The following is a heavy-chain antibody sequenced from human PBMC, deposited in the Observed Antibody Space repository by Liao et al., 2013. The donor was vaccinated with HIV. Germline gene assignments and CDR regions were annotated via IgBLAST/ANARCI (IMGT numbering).Heavy chain of an antibody. V-gene: IGHV4-61*01. CDR2: IDHSGST. CDR1: GGSVSSASYY. J-gene: IGHJ3*02. D-gene: IGHD1-26*01. Sequence: QVQLQESGPGLVKPSQTLSLTCTVSGGSVSSASYYWSWIRQPPGKGLEWIGEIDHSGSTKYNPSLKSRVTISIDTAKNQFSLKLSFVTAADTAVYYCARFPVGLDAFDIWGQGTMVTVSS. CDR3: ARFPVGLDAFDI.